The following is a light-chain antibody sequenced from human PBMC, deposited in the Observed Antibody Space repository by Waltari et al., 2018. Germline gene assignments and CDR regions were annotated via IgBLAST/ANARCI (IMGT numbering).Light chain of an antibody. Sequence: APGQRVTISCTGSSSNIGAGYDVHWYQHLPGTAPKLVIYGNSNRPSGVPDRFSGSKSGTSASLAITGLQAEDEADYYCQSYDSSLSGWVFGGGTKLTVL. J-gene: IGLJ3*02. CDR1: SSNIGAGYD. CDR2: GNS. CDR3: QSYDSSLSGWV. V-gene: IGLV1-40*01.